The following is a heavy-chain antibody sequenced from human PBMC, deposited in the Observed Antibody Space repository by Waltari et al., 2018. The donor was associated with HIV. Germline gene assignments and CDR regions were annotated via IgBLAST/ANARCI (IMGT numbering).Heavy chain of an antibody. V-gene: IGHV1-69*06. D-gene: IGHD2-8*02. Sequence: QVQLVQSGAEVKKPGSSVKVSCKASGGTFSSYAISWVRQAPGQGLEWMGGIIPIFGTANYAQKFQGRVTITADISTSTAYMERSSLRSEDSAMYYCARDRGPLLFYFDYWGQGTLVTVSS. CDR1: GGTFSSYA. CDR2: IIPIFGTA. CDR3: ARDRGPLLFYFDY. J-gene: IGHJ4*02.